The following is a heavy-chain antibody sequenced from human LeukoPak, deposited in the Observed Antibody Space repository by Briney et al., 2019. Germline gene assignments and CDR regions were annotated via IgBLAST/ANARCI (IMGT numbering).Heavy chain of an antibody. CDR3: AVGIRASGSYQIWGHAFDI. CDR2: IIPIFSTA. J-gene: IGHJ3*02. CDR1: GGTFSSYT. V-gene: IGHV1-69*13. Sequence: SVKVSCKASGGTFSSYTISWVRQAPGQGLEWMGGIIPIFSTADYAQNFQGRVTITADESTSTAYMELSSLRSEDTAVYYCAVGIRASGSYQIWGHAFDIWGQGTMVTVSS. D-gene: IGHD3-10*01.